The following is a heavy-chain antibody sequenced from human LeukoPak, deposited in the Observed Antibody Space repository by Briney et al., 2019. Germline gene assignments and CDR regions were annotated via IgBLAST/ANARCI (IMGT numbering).Heavy chain of an antibody. CDR2: ISNNGGYT. D-gene: IGHD3-22*01. CDR3: AKGRYESSGFNWAA. CDR1: GFTFSSSA. J-gene: IGHJ4*02. Sequence: GGSLRLSCAASGFTFSSSAMSWVRQAPGKGLEWVSAISNNGGYTYYADSVQGRFTISRDNSKNTLYLQMNSLRVEDTAVYYCAKGRYESSGFNWAAWGQGTLVTVSS. V-gene: IGHV3-23*01.